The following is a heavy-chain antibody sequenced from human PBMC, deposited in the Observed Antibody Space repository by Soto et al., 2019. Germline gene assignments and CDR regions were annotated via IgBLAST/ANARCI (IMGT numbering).Heavy chain of an antibody. CDR2: ISYDGINK. V-gene: IGHV3-30*18. CDR1: GFTFSSYD. J-gene: IGHJ5*01. Sequence: QVQLVESGGGVVQPGRSLRLSCAASGFTFSSYDMHWVRQAPGKGLEWVAVISYDGINKYYVDSVKGRFAISRDKSKNTLYLQMNSLRAEDTAVYYCAKDQNDFWSGYYGGWCDSWGQGTLVTVSS. CDR3: AKDQNDFWSGYYGGWCDS. D-gene: IGHD3-3*01.